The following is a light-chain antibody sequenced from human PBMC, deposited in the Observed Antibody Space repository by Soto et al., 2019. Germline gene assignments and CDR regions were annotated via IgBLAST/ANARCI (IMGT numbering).Light chain of an antibody. J-gene: IGLJ1*01. V-gene: IGLV2-14*01. CDR3: QSYDSSLSAYV. CDR1: SNDVGAYDY. Sequence: QSALSQPASVSGSPGQSITISCTGTSNDVGAYDYVSWYQQRPGKVPKLMIYEVTSRPSGVPDRFSGSKSGTSASLAITGLQAEDEADYYCQSYDSSLSAYVFGTGTKLTVL. CDR2: EVT.